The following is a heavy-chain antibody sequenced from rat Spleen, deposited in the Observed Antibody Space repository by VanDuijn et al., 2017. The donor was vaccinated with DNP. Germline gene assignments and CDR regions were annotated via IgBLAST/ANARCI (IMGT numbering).Heavy chain of an antibody. D-gene: IGHD1-6*01. CDR1: GFTFNKYW. V-gene: IGHV5-31*01. J-gene: IGHJ2*01. Sequence: EVQLVESGGGLVQPGRSLKVSCVVSGFTFNKYWMTWIRQVPGKGLEWVASITTSGDSTYSPDSVKGRFTISRDNAKTTLYLQMNSLRSEDMATYYCARPVIYTTDYYGYFDYWGQGVMVTVSS. CDR2: ITTSGDST. CDR3: ARPVIYTTDYYGYFDY.